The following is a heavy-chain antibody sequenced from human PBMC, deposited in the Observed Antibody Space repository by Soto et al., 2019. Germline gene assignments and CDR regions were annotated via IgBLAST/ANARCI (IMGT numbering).Heavy chain of an antibody. CDR3: ARARYGDYGMSHVWFDP. Sequence: ASVKVSCKASGYTFTGYYMHWVRQAPGQGLEWMGWINPNSGGTNYAQKFQGWVTMTRDTSISTAYMELSRLRSDDTAVYYCARARYGDYGMSHVWFDPWGQGNLVTVSS. J-gene: IGHJ5*02. D-gene: IGHD4-17*01. CDR1: GYTFTGYY. CDR2: INPNSGGT. V-gene: IGHV1-2*04.